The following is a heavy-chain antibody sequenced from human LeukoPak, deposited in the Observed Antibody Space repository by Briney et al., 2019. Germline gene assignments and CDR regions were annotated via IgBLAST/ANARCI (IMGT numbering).Heavy chain of an antibody. Sequence: ASVKVSCKVSGYTLTELSMHWVRQAPGQRLEGMGWINAGNGNTKYSQKFQGRVTITRDTSASTAYMELSSLRSEDTAVYYCAREGPVVVDYYYYYGMDVWGQGTTVTVSS. J-gene: IGHJ6*02. CDR3: AREGPVVVDYYYYYGMDV. CDR2: INAGNGNT. V-gene: IGHV1-3*01. CDR1: GYTLTELS. D-gene: IGHD6-6*01.